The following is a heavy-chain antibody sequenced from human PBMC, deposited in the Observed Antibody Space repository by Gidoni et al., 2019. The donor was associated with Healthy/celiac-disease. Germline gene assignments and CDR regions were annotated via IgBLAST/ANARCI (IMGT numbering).Heavy chain of an antibody. CDR1: GFTFSSYD. D-gene: IGHD6-13*01. CDR2: ISSSGSTI. Sequence: EVQLVESGGGLVQPGGSLRLSCAASGFTFSSYDMNWVRQAPGKGLEWVSYISSSGSTIYYADSVKGRFTISRDNAKNSLYLQMNSLRAEDTAVYYCARDLVAAAGTLYYYYGMDVWGQGTTVTVSS. J-gene: IGHJ6*02. V-gene: IGHV3-48*03. CDR3: ARDLVAAAGTLYYYYGMDV.